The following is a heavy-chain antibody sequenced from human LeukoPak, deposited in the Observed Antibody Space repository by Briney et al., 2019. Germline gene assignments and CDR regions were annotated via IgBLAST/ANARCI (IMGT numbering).Heavy chain of an antibody. D-gene: IGHD4-17*01. V-gene: IGHV3-23*01. CDR2: ISGSGGST. Sequence: GGSLRLSCAASGFTFSSYAMSWVRQAPGKGLEWVSAISGSGGSTYYADSVKGRFTISRDNSANTLFLQMNSLAAEDTAVYYCARATPYDWHFGLWGRGTLVIVSS. J-gene: IGHJ2*01. CDR3: ARATPYDWHFGL. CDR1: GFTFSSYA.